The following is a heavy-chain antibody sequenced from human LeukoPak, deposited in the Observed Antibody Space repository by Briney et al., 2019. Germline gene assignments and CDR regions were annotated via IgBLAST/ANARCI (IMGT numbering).Heavy chain of an antibody. CDR3: ARTHYDFWSGYFEVPYGMDV. CDR1: GFTFSSYS. D-gene: IGHD3-3*01. V-gene: IGHV3-21*01. CDR2: ISSSSSYI. J-gene: IGHJ6*02. Sequence: GGSLRLSCAASGFTFSSYSMTWVRQAPGKGLEWVSSISSSSSYIYYADSVKGRFTISRDNAKNSLYLQMNSLRAEDTAVYYCARTHYDFWSGYFEVPYGMDVWGQGTTVTVSS.